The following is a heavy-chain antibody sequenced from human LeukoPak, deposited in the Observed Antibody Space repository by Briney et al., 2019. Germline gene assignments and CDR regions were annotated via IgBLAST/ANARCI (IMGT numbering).Heavy chain of an antibody. D-gene: IGHD6-13*01. CDR2: IRYDGSNK. CDR1: GFTFSSYG. V-gene: IGHV3-30*02. Sequence: GGSLRLSCAASGFTFSSYGMHWVRQAPGKGLEWVAFIRYDGSNKYYADSVKGRFTISRDNSKNTLYLQMNSLRAEDTAVYYCAKDLTYSSSLDYWGQGTLVTVSS. J-gene: IGHJ4*02. CDR3: AKDLTYSSSLDY.